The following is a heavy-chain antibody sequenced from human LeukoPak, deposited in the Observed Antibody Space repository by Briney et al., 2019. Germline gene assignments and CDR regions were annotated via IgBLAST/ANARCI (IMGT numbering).Heavy chain of an antibody. CDR1: GFTVSSNY. D-gene: IGHD2-2*01. V-gene: IGHV3-66*01. CDR3: ARLEVVVPAVDY. J-gene: IGHJ4*02. Sequence: GGSLRLSCAASGFTVSSNYMSWVRQAPGKGLEWVSVIYSGGSTYYADSVKGRFTISRDNAKNSLYLQMNSLRAEDTAVYYCARLEVVVPAVDYWGQGTLVTVSS. CDR2: IYSGGST.